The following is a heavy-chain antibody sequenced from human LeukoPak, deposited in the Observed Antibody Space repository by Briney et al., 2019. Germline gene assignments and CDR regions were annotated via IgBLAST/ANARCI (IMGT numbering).Heavy chain of an antibody. CDR1: GFTFSSYS. V-gene: IGHV3-21*01. J-gene: IGHJ4*02. CDR3: ARDRQVGARSIDY. Sequence: PGGSLRLSCAASGFTFSSYSMNWVRQAPGKGLEWVSSISSSSSYIYYADSVKGRFTISRDNAKNSLYLQMNSLRAEDTAVYYCARDRQVGARSIDYWGQGTLVTVSS. D-gene: IGHD1-26*01. CDR2: ISSSSSYI.